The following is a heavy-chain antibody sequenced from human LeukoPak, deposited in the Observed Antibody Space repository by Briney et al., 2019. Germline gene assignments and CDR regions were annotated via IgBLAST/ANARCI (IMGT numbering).Heavy chain of an antibody. CDR2: IYTSGST. V-gene: IGHV4-61*02. D-gene: IGHD3-3*01. Sequence: SQTLSLTCTVSGGSISSGSYYWSWIRQPAGKGLEWIGRIYTSGSTNYNPSLKSRVTISVDTSKNQFSLKLSSVTAADTAVYYCARDPSIFGAFVIWGQGTMVTVSS. CDR3: ARDPSIFGAFVI. J-gene: IGHJ3*02. CDR1: GGSISSGSYY.